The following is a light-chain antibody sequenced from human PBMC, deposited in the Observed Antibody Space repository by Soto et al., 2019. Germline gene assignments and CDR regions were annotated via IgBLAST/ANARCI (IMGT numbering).Light chain of an antibody. J-gene: IGKJ1*01. V-gene: IGKV1-8*01. Sequence: AIRMTQSPSSLSASTGDRDTINCRASQDISSYLAWYQQKPGKAPKLLIYAASTFQSGVPSRFSGSGSGTDFTLTISCLQSEDFATYYCQQYYSYPLTFGQGTKVDIK. CDR1: QDISSY. CDR2: AAS. CDR3: QQYYSYPLT.